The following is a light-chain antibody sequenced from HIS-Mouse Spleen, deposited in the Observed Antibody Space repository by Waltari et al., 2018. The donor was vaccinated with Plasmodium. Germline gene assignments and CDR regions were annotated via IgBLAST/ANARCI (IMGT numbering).Light chain of an antibody. J-gene: IGKJ4*01. CDR1: QGISSY. Sequence: DIKLTQSPSFLSASVGARVTITCRASQGISSYLAWYQQKPGKAPKLLIYATSTLQSGVPSRFSGSGSGTEFTLTISSLQPEDFATYYCQQLNSYPLTFGGGTKVEIK. CDR2: ATS. V-gene: IGKV1-9*01. CDR3: QQLNSYPLT.